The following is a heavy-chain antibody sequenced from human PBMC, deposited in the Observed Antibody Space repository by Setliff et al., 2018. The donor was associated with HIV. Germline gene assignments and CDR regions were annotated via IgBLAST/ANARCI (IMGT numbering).Heavy chain of an antibody. Sequence: SLTCAVSGGSISSSNWWSWVRQPPGKGLEWIGEIYHSGSTNYNPSLKSRVTISADKSKNQFSLKLSSVTAADTAVYYCARPHYDSSGMVGFDPWGQGTLVTVSS. D-gene: IGHD3-22*01. CDR1: GGSISSSNW. J-gene: IGHJ5*02. V-gene: IGHV4-4*02. CDR2: IYHSGST. CDR3: ARPHYDSSGMVGFDP.